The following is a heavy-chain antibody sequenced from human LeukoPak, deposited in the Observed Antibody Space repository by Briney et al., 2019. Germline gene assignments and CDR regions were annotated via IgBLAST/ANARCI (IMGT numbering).Heavy chain of an antibody. CDR1: GFTFSSYA. CDR3: YTVTTFDY. Sequence: GGSLRLSCAASGFTFSSYAMHGVRQAPGKGLEWVAVISYDGSNKYYADSVKGRFTISRDNSKNTLYLQMNSLRAEDTAVYYWYTVTTFDYWGQGTLVTVSS. CDR2: ISYDGSNK. J-gene: IGHJ4*02. D-gene: IGHD4-17*01. V-gene: IGHV3-30-3*01.